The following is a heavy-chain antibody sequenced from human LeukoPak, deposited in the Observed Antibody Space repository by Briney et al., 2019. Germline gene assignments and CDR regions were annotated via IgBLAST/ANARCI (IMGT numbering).Heavy chain of an antibody. CDR1: GFTFSSYA. V-gene: IGHV3-30-3*01. CDR2: ISYDGSNK. Sequence: PGGSLRLSCAASGFTFSSYAMHWVRQAPGKGLEWVAVISYDGSNKYYADSVKGRFTISRDNSKNTLYLQMNSLRAEDTAVYYCARDRQGLRYFDCPDYWGQGTLVTVSS. J-gene: IGHJ4*02. CDR3: ARDRQGLRYFDCPDY. D-gene: IGHD3-9*01.